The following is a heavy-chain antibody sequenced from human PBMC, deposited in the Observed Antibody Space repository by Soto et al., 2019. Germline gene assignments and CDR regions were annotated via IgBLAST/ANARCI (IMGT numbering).Heavy chain of an antibody. CDR3: ARGSPYSGYAW. CDR2: IYHSGST. CDR1: GGSFSGYY. V-gene: IGHV4-34*01. J-gene: IGHJ4*02. Sequence: QVQLQQWGAGLLKPSETLSLTCAVYGGSFSGYYWSWIRQPPGKGLEWIGEIYHSGSTNYNPSLKRLVPQSVDTSKNQFSLKLSSVTAAHTAVYYCARGSPYSGYAWWGQGTLVTVSS. D-gene: IGHD5-12*01.